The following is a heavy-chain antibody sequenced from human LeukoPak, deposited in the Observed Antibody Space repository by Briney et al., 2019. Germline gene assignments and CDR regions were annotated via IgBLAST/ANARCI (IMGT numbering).Heavy chain of an antibody. CDR1: GVSISSSNW. V-gene: IGHV4-4*02. CDR2: IYHSGST. Sequence: SETLSLTCAVSGVSISSSNWWSWVRQPPGQGLEWIGEIYHSGSTNYNPSLKSRVTISVDTSKNQFSLKLSSVTAADTAVYYCASRITMIVGGYYYYGMDVWGQGTTVTVSS. J-gene: IGHJ6*02. CDR3: ASRITMIVGGYYYYGMDV. D-gene: IGHD3-22*01.